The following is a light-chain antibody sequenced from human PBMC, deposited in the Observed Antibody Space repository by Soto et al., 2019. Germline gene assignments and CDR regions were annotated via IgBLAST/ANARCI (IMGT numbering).Light chain of an antibody. J-gene: IGKJ4*01. CDR1: QTFRNW. CDR2: DAS. V-gene: IGKV1-5*01. Sequence: EIPMTQSPSTLYASVGDRVTIXCRASQTFRNWLVWSQVNTGEAPKHLMHDASSLQRVGPPRFSGSGSGTDFTRTISCLQSEDFATYYCQQYYSFPLTFGGGTKVDIK. CDR3: QQYYSFPLT.